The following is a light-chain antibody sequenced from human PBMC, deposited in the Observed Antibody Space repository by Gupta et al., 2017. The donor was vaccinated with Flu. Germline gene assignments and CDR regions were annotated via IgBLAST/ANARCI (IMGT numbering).Light chain of an antibody. Sequence: QSALTQPASVSGSPGQSITISRTGTSSDVGGSNYVSWYQQDPGKAPKLMIYDVSNRPSGVSSRFSGSKSGNTASLTISGLQAEDETDYCCSAYTSSSTFYVFGTGTKVTVL. CDR3: SAYTSSSTFYV. CDR2: DVS. CDR1: SSDVGGSNY. V-gene: IGLV2-14*03. J-gene: IGLJ1*01.